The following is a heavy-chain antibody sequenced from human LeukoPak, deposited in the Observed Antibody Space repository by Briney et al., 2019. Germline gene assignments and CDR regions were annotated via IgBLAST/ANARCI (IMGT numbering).Heavy chain of an antibody. Sequence: SETLSLTCTVSGGSISSSSYYWGWIRQPPGKGLEWIGSIYYSGSTYYNPSLKSRATMSVDPSNNQFSLNLRSVTAADTASYYGASRGYYDGGVYLEGGQGPLLGVSP. CDR3: ASRGYYDGGVYLE. CDR1: GGSISSSSYY. D-gene: IGHD3-22*01. CDR2: IYYSGST. V-gene: IGHV4-39*01. J-gene: IGHJ1*01.